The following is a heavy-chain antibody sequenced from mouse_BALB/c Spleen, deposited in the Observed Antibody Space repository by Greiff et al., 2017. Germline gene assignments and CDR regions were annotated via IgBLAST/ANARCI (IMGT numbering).Heavy chain of an antibody. V-gene: IGHV2-9*02. CDR3: ARDGYRYDGSYAMDY. CDR2: IWAGGST. D-gene: IGHD2-14*01. CDR1: GFSLTSYG. Sequence: VKLVESGPGLVSPSQSLSITCTVSGFSLTSYGVHWVRQPPGKGLEWLGVIWAGGSTNYNSALMSRLSISKDNSKSQVFLKMNSLQTDDTAMYYCARDGYRYDGSYAMDYWGQGTSVTVSS. J-gene: IGHJ4*01.